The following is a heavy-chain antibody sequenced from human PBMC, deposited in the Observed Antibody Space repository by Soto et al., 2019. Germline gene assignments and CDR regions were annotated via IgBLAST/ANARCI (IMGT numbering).Heavy chain of an antibody. CDR1: GFTFSSYG. D-gene: IGHD1-26*01. CDR2: IWYDGSNK. V-gene: IGHV3-33*01. Sequence: QVQLVESGGGVVQPGRSLRLSCAASGFTFSSYGMHWVRQAPGKGLEWVAVIWYDGSNKYYADSVKGRFTISRDNSKNTLYLQMNSLRAEDTAVYYCARVSERGSYYGGLDYWGQGTLVTVSS. J-gene: IGHJ4*02. CDR3: ARVSERGSYYGGLDY.